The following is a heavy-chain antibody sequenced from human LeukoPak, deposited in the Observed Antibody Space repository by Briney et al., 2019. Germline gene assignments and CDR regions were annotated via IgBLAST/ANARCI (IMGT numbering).Heavy chain of an antibody. CDR1: GFTFSTYG. J-gene: IGHJ6*03. V-gene: IGHV3-30*03. CDR2: ISYDGSNK. CDR3: ARDPYSGSYSDYYYYYMDV. Sequence: GGSLRLSCAASGFTFSTYGMHWVRQAPGKGLEWVAFISYDGSNKYYRDSVKGRFTISRDNAKNSLYLQLNSLRAEDTAVYYCARDPYSGSYSDYYYYYMDVWGKGTTVTVSS. D-gene: IGHD1-26*01.